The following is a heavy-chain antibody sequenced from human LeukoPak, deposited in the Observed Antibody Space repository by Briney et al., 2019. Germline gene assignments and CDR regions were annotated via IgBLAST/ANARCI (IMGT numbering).Heavy chain of an antibody. CDR2: ISGSGGST. CDR3: AKARFGVVTTFDY. J-gene: IGHJ4*02. Sequence: AGGSLRLSCAASGFTFSSYAMSWVRQAPGKGLEWVSAISGSGGSTYYADSVKGRFTISRDNSKNTLYLQMNSLRAEDTAVYYCAKARFGVVTTFDYWGQGTLVTVSS. CDR1: GFTFSSYA. D-gene: IGHD3-3*01. V-gene: IGHV3-23*01.